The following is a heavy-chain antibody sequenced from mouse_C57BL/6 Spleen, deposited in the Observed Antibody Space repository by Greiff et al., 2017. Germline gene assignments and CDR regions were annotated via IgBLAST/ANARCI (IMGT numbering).Heavy chain of an antibody. Sequence: QVQLKQSGPGLVQPSQNLSITCTVPGFSLTSYGVHWVRQSPGKGLEWLGVIWSGGSTDYNAAFISRLSISKDNSKSQVFFKMNSLQADDTAIYYCARNWDYGFDYWGQGTTHTVSS. J-gene: IGHJ2*01. CDR3: ARNWDYGFDY. CDR2: IWSGGST. CDR1: GFSLTSYG. D-gene: IGHD2-4*01. V-gene: IGHV2-2*01.